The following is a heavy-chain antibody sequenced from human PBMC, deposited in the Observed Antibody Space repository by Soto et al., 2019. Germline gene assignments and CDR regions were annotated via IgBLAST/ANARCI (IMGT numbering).Heavy chain of an antibody. V-gene: IGHV3-15*01. J-gene: IGHJ3*02. CDR1: GVKFRDAG. Sequence: VLLRVWKGAAGVKFRDAGMSWISQATGKGLEWVGRIKSKTDGGTTDYAAPVKGRFTISRDDSKNTLYLQMNSLKTEDTAVYYCTTDVLLGYCSSTSCHAAFDIWGQGTMVTVSS. CDR3: TTDVLLGYCSSTSCHAAFDI. CDR2: IKSKTDGGTT. D-gene: IGHD2-2*01.